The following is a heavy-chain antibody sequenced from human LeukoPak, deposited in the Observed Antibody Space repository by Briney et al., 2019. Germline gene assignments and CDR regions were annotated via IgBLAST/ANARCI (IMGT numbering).Heavy chain of an antibody. V-gene: IGHV3-15*01. D-gene: IGHD1-14*01. J-gene: IGHJ5*02. CDR2: IKSKTDGRTI. CDR3: TASEPT. CDR1: GFTFSNAW. Sequence: GGSLRLSCAASGFTFSNAWMNWVRQAPGKGLEWVGRIKSKTDGRTIDYVAPVKSRFTISRDDSKNTLYLQMNSLKTEDTAVYYCTASEPTWGQGTLVTVSS.